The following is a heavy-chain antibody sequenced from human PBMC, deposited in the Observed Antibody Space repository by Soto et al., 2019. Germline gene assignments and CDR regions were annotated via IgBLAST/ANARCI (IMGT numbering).Heavy chain of an antibody. CDR1: GFTSSSYA. CDR2: ISGSGGST. CDR3: AKMGRGYYDSSGYYPADY. J-gene: IGHJ4*02. D-gene: IGHD3-22*01. V-gene: IGHV3-23*01. Sequence: PGGSLRLSCAASGFTSSSYAMSWVRQAPGKGLEWVSAISGSGGSTYYADSVKGRFTISRDNSKNTLYLQMNSLRAEDTAVYYCAKMGRGYYDSSGYYPADYWGQGTLVTV.